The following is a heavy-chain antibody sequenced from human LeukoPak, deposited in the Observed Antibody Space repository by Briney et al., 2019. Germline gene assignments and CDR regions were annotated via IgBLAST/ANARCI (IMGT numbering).Heavy chain of an antibody. D-gene: IGHD1-1*01. J-gene: IGHJ4*02. CDR1: GGSISSGDYY. CDR3: VRDRNDDRVLDY. V-gene: IGHV4-30-4*01. CDR2: IYYSGST. Sequence: SETLSLTCTVSGGSISSGDYYWSWIRQPPGKGLEWIGYIYYSGSTYYNPSLKSRVTISVDTSKNQFSLKLSSVTAADTAVYYCVRDRNDDRVLDYWGQGTLVTVSS.